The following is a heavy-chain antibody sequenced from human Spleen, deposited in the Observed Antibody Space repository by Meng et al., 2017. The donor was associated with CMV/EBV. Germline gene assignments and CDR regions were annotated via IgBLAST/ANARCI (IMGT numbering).Heavy chain of an antibody. D-gene: IGHD6-13*01. CDR3: ARGSSRSPLDY. CDR1: GFIFNKFG. J-gene: IGHJ4*02. Sequence: GGSLRLSCAASGFIFNKFGMHWVRQTPGKGLEWVSVIYSGGSTYYADSVKGRFTISRDNSKNTLYLQMNSLRAEDTAVYYCARGSSRSPLDYWGQGTLVTVSS. V-gene: IGHV3-NL1*01. CDR2: IYSGGST.